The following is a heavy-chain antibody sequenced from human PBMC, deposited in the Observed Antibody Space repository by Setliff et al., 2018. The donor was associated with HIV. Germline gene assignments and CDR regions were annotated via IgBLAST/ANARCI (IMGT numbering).Heavy chain of an antibody. CDR3: AKGHYDFWSGYYTGPYYYGMDV. V-gene: IGHV3-23*01. J-gene: IGHJ6*02. CDR1: GFTFSSYA. Sequence: GGSLRLSCAASGFTFSSYAMSWVRKAPGKGLEWVSAISGSGGSTYYADSVKGRFTISRDNSKNTLYLQMNSLRAEDTAVYYCAKGHYDFWSGYYTGPYYYGMDVWGQGTTVTVSS. D-gene: IGHD3-3*01. CDR2: ISGSGGST.